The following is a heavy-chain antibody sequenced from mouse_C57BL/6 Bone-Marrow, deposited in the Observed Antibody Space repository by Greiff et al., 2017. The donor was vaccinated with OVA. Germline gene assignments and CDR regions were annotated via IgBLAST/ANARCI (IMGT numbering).Heavy chain of an antibody. CDR3: VKAVASGSSYTWFAY. D-gene: IGHD1-1*01. CDR1: GFTFTDYQ. J-gene: IGHJ3*01. CDR2: IRNKANGYTT. Sequence: EVMLVESGGGLVQPGASLRLSCAASGFTFTDYQMSWVRQAPGKAPEWLALIRNKANGYTTEYTASVKGRFTISRDNSQNILYLQMNTLRAEDSATYYCVKAVASGSSYTWFAYWGQGTRVTVSA. V-gene: IGHV7-4*01.